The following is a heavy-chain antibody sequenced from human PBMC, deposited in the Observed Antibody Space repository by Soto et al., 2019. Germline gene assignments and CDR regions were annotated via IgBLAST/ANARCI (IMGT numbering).Heavy chain of an antibody. CDR1: GFSLSNARMG. V-gene: IGHV2-26*01. D-gene: IGHD6-6*01. Sequence: QVTLKESGPVLVKPTETLTLTCTVSGFSLSNARMGVSWIRQPPGKALEWLAHIFSNDEKSYSTSLKSRITISKETSKSQVFLTMTNMDPVDAATYYCARIPYTGIAARTSSFDIWGQGTMVTVSS. CDR2: IFSNDEK. CDR3: ARIPYTGIAARTSSFDI. J-gene: IGHJ3*02.